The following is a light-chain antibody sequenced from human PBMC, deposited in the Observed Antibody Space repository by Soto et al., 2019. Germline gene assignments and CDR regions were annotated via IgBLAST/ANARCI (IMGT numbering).Light chain of an antibody. Sequence: IQRAPSSSSLFASVGAGDTTTFQASQDISNYLNWYQQKPGKAPKLLIYDASNLETGVPSRFSGSGSGTDFTFTISSLQPEDIAAYYCQQYDNLPQVTFGQGTRLEIK. CDR1: QDISNY. J-gene: IGKJ5*01. CDR2: DAS. CDR3: QQYDNLPQVT. V-gene: IGKV1-33*01.